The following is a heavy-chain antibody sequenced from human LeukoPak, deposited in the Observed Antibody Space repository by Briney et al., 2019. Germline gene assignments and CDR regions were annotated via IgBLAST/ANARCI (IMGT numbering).Heavy chain of an antibody. CDR3: AHRWAYYSGSGSREYYFDY. CDR1: GFSLSTSGVG. CDR2: IFWNDDK. J-gene: IGHJ4*02. V-gene: IGHV2-5*01. D-gene: IGHD3-10*01. Sequence: SGPTLVKPTQTLTLTCTFSGFSLSTSGVGVGWIRQPPGKALEWLALIFWNDDKRYSPSLKSRLTITKDTSKNQVVLTLTDMDPVDTATYYCAHRWAYYSGSGSREYYFDYWGQGTLVTVSS.